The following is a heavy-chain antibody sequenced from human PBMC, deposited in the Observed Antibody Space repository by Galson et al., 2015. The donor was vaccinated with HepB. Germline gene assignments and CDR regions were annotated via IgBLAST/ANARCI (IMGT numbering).Heavy chain of an antibody. CDR3: TTIKIGRTSEDTVLTMYRGLTVFDI. CDR1: GYDFNKYG. CDR2: VSGYDGSA. D-gene: IGHD1-1*01. Sequence: SVKVSCKASGYDFNKYGLSWVRQAPGQGLEWMGWVSGYDGSANYAPKFQGRVTMTTEASTGTAFMEMRSLRSEDTAVYYCTTIKIGRTSEDTVLTMYRGLTVFDIWGQGTMVTVSS. J-gene: IGHJ3*02. V-gene: IGHV1-18*01.